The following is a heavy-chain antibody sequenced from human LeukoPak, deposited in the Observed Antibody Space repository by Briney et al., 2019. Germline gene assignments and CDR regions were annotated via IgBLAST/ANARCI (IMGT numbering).Heavy chain of an antibody. D-gene: IGHD6-25*01. CDR3: ARFAAGGSYYYYMDV. Sequence: PGGSLRLSCAASGFTFSSYGMNWVRQAPGKGLEWVSSISSTSSYIYYADSVKGRFTISRDNAKNSLYLQMNSLRADDTAVYYCARFAAGGSYYYYMDVWGKGTTVTVSS. V-gene: IGHV3-21*01. J-gene: IGHJ6*03. CDR2: ISSTSSYI. CDR1: GFTFSSYG.